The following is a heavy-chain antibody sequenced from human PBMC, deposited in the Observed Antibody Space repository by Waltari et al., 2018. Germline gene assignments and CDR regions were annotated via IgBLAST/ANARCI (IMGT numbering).Heavy chain of an antibody. Sequence: QVQLQESGPGLVKPSETLSLTCPVSGGSISSYYWSWIRQPPGKGLEWIGYIYYRGSTNYNPSLKSRVTISVDTSKNQFSLKLSSVTAADTAVYYCARDPTEWGNFDLWGRGTLVTVSS. J-gene: IGHJ2*01. D-gene: IGHD2-8*01. V-gene: IGHV4-59*01. CDR3: ARDPTEWGNFDL. CDR1: GGSISSYY. CDR2: IYYRGST.